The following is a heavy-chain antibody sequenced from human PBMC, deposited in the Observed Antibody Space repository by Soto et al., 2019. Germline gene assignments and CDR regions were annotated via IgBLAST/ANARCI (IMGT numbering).Heavy chain of an antibody. CDR2: IRSKAYGGTT. CDR1: GLTFGDDA. CDR3: TTPRGYCSSTSCYDFQH. D-gene: IGHD2-2*01. J-gene: IGHJ1*01. Sequence: SGGSLRLSCTASGLTFGDDAMSWFRHAPGKGLEWVGFIRSKAYGGTTEYAASVKGRFTISRDDSKSIAYLQMNSLKTEDTAVYYCTTPRGYCSSTSCYDFQHWGQGT. V-gene: IGHV3-49*03.